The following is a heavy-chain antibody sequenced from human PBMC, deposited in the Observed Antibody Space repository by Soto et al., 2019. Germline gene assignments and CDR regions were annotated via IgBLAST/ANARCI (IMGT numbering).Heavy chain of an antibody. CDR1: DGSFTSNNW. CDR2: IYRTGST. J-gene: IGHJ4*02. Sequence: SETLSLTCAVSDGSFTSNNWWTWVRQPPGQGLEWIGEIYRTGSTNYNPSLKSRVTISLDKSENQFSLKVTSLTAADTAVYYCASRDPGTSLDYWGQGTLVPVSS. CDR3: ASRDPGTSLDY. V-gene: IGHV4-4*02. D-gene: IGHD1-7*01.